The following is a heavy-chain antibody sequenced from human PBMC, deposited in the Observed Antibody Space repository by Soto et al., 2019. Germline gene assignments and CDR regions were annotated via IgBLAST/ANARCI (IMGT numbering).Heavy chain of an antibody. Sequence: PSETLSLTCTVSGGSISSDGSYWSWIRQDPGKGLEWIGEINYSGSTNYNPSLKSRVTISVDTSKNQFSLKLSSVTAADTAVYYCARVSAEWRAARTNYYYYGMDVWGQGTTVTVSS. D-gene: IGHD6-6*01. J-gene: IGHJ6*02. CDR2: INYSGST. CDR1: GGSISSDGSY. CDR3: ARVSAEWRAARTNYYYYGMDV. V-gene: IGHV4-31*03.